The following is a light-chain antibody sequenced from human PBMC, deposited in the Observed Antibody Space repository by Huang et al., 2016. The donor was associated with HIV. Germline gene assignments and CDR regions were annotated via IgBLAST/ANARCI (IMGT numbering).Light chain of an antibody. J-gene: IGKJ1*01. CDR2: SAS. Sequence: VMTQSPATLPVSPGERATLSRRARQSVNTNLAGYQKKPGQAPRLLIYSASTRVTGIPARFSGSGSGTNFTLSISSLQSEDFALYYCHQYNDWPRTFGQGTKVEVK. CDR3: HQYNDWPRT. V-gene: IGKV3-15*01. CDR1: QSVNTN.